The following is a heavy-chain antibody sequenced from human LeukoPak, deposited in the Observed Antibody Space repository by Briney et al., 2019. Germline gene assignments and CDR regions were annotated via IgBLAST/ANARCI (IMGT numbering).Heavy chain of an antibody. Sequence: ASVKVSCKASGGTFSSYAISWVRQAPGQGLEWMGRIIPILGIANYAQKFQGRVTITADKSTSTAYMELSSLRSEDTAVYYCARDHDYGGNSTDYWGQGTLVTVSS. CDR3: ARDHDYGGNSTDY. V-gene: IGHV1-69*04. D-gene: IGHD4-23*01. J-gene: IGHJ4*02. CDR1: GGTFSSYA. CDR2: IIPILGIA.